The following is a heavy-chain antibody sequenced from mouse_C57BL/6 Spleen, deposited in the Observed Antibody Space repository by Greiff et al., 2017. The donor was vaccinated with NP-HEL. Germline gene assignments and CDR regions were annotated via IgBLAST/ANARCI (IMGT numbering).Heavy chain of an antibody. J-gene: IGHJ4*01. CDR2: IYPGDGDT. CDR1: GYAFSSSW. V-gene: IGHV1-82*01. Sequence: QVQLKQSGPELVKPGASVKISCKASGYAFSSSWMNWVKQRPGKGLEWIGRIYPGDGDTNYNGKFKGKATLTADKSSSTAYMQLSSLTSEDSAVYFCARSSLRPSLYYGSSHYYAMDYWGQGTSVTVSS. D-gene: IGHD1-1*01. CDR3: ARSSLRPSLYYGSSHYYAMDY.